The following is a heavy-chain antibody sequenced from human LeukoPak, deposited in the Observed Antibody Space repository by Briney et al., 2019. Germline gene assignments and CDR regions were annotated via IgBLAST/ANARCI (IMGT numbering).Heavy chain of an antibody. CDR1: GGFISSSNW. CDR3: ARLRGYSYGFGNYPDAFDI. Sequence: SETLSLTCAVSGGFISSSNWWSWVRQPPGKGLEWIGEIYHSGSTNYNPSLKSRVTISVDKSKNQFSLKLSSVTAADTAVYYCARLRGYSYGFGNYPDAFDIWGQGTMVTVSS. D-gene: IGHD5-18*01. CDR2: IYHSGST. V-gene: IGHV4-4*02. J-gene: IGHJ3*02.